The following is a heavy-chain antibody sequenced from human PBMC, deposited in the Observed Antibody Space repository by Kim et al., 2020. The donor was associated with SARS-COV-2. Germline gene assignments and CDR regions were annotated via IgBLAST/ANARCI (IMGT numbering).Heavy chain of an antibody. J-gene: IGHJ1*01. V-gene: IGHV1-3*01. CDR3: ARVLSTGSFLDI. Sequence: ASVKVSCKASGYTFNRHAIHWVRQATGQRLEWMGWIKSANGNTKYSQKFQGRGTITRDTSTNTAYMDLSSLRSEDPAVYYCARVLSTGSFLDIWGQGTVV. D-gene: IGHD3-3*01. CDR2: IKSANGNT. CDR1: GYTFNRHA.